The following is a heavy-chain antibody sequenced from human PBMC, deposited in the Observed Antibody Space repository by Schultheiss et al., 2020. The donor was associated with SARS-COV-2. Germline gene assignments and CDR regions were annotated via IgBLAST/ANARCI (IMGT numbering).Heavy chain of an antibody. V-gene: IGHV3-64*02. CDR2: ISGNGYAT. CDR3: ARAGVKGPHDVYDI. D-gene: IGHD2-8*01. CDR1: GFTFSSYA. J-gene: IGHJ3*02. Sequence: GGSLRLSCAASGFTFSSYAMHWVRQAPGEGLEYVSAISGNGYATYYGDSAKGRFVISRDNSRSTLYLQMGSLRVEDMAVYYCARAGVKGPHDVYDIWGQGTMVTVSS.